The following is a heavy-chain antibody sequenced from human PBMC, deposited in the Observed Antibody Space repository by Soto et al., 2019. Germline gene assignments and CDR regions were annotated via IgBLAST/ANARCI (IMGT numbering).Heavy chain of an antibody. V-gene: IGHV1-18*01. CDR3: ARAFWSGYYLGWFDP. CDR1: GYTFTSYG. CDR2: ISAYNGNT. D-gene: IGHD3-3*01. J-gene: IGHJ5*02. Sequence: GASVKVSCKASGYTFTSYGISWVRQAPGQGLEWMGWISAYNGNTNDAQKLRGRVTMTTDTSTSTAYMELRSLRSDDTAVYYCARAFWSGYYLGWFDPWGQGTLVTVSS.